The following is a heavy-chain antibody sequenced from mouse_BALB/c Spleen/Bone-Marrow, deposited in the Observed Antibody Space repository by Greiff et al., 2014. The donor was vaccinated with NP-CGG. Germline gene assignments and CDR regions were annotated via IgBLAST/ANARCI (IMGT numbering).Heavy chain of an antibody. J-gene: IGHJ4*01. CDR1: GFTFSDYY. D-gene: IGHD2-10*02. V-gene: IGHV5-4*02. CDR2: ISDGGGYT. CDR3: ARSGERYGAMDY. Sequence: EVKLEESGGGLVKPGGSLKLSCAASGFTFSDYYMYWVRQTPEKRLEWVATISDGGGYTYYPDSVWGRFTIFRDNAKNNLYLQMSSLKSEDTAMYYCARSGERYGAMDYWGQGTSVTVFS.